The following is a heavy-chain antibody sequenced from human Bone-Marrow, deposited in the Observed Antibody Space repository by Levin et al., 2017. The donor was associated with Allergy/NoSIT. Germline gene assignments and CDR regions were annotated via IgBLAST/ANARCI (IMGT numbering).Heavy chain of an antibody. Sequence: GGSLRLSCAASGFTFSSYAMHWVRQAPGKGLEWVAVISYDGSNKYYADSVKGRFTISRDNSKNTLYLQMNSLRAEDTAVYYCARDQGGYSSGWSYYWGQGTLVTVSS. V-gene: IGHV3-30-3*01. CDR2: ISYDGSNK. CDR3: ARDQGGYSSGWSYY. J-gene: IGHJ4*02. D-gene: IGHD6-19*01. CDR1: GFTFSSYA.